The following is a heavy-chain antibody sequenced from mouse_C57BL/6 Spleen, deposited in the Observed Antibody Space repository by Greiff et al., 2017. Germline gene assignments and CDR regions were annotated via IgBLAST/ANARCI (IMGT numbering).Heavy chain of an antibody. CDR2: IRRKSSNSET. V-gene: IGHV10-3*01. Sequence: DVKLVESGGGLVQPKGSLKLSCAASGFTFNTYAMHWVRQAPGKGVEWVARIRRKSSNSETYYADSVKDRFTISRDESQSMLYLQMNNLKTEDTDMYYCVRRDDFYAMDYWGQGTSVTVSS. J-gene: IGHJ4*01. CDR1: GFTFNTYA. CDR3: VRRDDFYAMDY.